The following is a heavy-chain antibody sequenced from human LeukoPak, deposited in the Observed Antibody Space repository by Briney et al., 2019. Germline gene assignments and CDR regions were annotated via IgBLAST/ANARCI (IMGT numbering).Heavy chain of an antibody. Sequence: GGSLRLSCAASGFTFSSSAMTWVRQAPERGLEWVSTLSGSGDSTYYADSVKGRFTISRDNSKNTLFLEMNRLRAEDTAIYYCAKEAYYDILSGSEAEGFMDVWGKGTAVIVSS. D-gene: IGHD3-9*01. CDR1: GFTFSSSA. CDR2: LSGSGDST. V-gene: IGHV3-23*01. CDR3: AKEAYYDILSGSEAEGFMDV. J-gene: IGHJ6*03.